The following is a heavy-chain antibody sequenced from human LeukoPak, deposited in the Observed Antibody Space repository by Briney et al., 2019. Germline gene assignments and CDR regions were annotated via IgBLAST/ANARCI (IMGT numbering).Heavy chain of an antibody. D-gene: IGHD3-10*01. CDR2: IYYSGST. CDR1: GGSISSSSYY. CDR3: AGRFGELSYYFYYYMDV. J-gene: IGHJ6*03. Sequence: SETLSLTCTVSGGSISSSSYYWGWIRQPPGKGLEWIGSIYYSGSTYYNPSLKSRVTISVDTSKNQSSLKLSSVTAADTAVYYCAGRFGELSYYFYYYMDVWGKGTTVTVSS. V-gene: IGHV4-39*07.